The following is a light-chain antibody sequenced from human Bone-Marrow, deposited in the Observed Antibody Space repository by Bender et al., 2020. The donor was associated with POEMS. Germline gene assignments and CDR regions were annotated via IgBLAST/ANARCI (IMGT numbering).Light chain of an antibody. Sequence: QSALTQPPSASGSPGQSVTISCTGTSSDVGGYNYVSWYQQHPGKAPKLLIYDVTHRPSGVSNRFSGSKFDNTASLTISGLQAEDEADYYCSSFTSSHTWVFGGGTKLTVL. CDR1: SSDVGGYNY. V-gene: IGLV2-14*01. J-gene: IGLJ3*02. CDR2: DVT. CDR3: SSFTSSHTWV.